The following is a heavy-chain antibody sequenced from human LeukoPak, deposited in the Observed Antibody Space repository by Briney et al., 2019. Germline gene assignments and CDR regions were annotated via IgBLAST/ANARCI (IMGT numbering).Heavy chain of an antibody. Sequence: PGGSLRLSCAASGFTFSSYSMNWVRQAPGKGLEWVSYISSSISVIYYADSVKGRFTISRDNAKNSLYLQMNSLRDEDTAVYYCARDYYDSSGYFYPNAFDIWGQGTMVTVSS. CDR1: GFTFSSYS. CDR3: ARDYYDSSGYFYPNAFDI. CDR2: ISSSISVI. V-gene: IGHV3-48*02. J-gene: IGHJ3*02. D-gene: IGHD3-22*01.